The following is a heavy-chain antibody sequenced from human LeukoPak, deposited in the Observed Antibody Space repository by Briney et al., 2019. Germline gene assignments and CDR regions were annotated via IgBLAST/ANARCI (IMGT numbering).Heavy chain of an antibody. V-gene: IGHV4-39*01. J-gene: IGHJ4*02. D-gene: IGHD3-22*01. Sequence: PSETLSLTCTVSGGSISSSSYYWGWIRQPPGKGLEWIGSIYYSGSTYYNPSLKSRVTISVDTSKNQFSLKLSSVTAADTAVYYCATCDSSGYYYHYFDYWGQGTLVTVSS. CDR3: ATCDSSGYYYHYFDY. CDR1: GGSISSSSYY. CDR2: IYYSGST.